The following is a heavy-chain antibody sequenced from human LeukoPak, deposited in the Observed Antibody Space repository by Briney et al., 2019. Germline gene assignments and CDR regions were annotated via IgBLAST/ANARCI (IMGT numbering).Heavy chain of an antibody. V-gene: IGHV4-4*09. Sequence: SETLSLTCTASGGSISSYYRSWIRQPPGKGLEWIGYIYTSGRTNSNPSLQTPVTISVDTSKNQFSLKLSSVTAADTAVYYCARRILVPQGGDWFDPWGQGTLVTVSS. D-gene: IGHD3-16*01. J-gene: IGHJ5*02. CDR1: GGSISSYY. CDR2: IYTSGRT. CDR3: ARRILVPQGGDWFDP.